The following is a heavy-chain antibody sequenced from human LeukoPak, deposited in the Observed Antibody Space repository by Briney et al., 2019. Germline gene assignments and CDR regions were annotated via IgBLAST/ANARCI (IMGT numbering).Heavy chain of an antibody. D-gene: IGHD5-12*01. J-gene: IGHJ6*03. CDR3: ARQRGYTGYMDV. CDR2: IFPGDSDT. Sequence: GESPKISCKASGYIFTAYWIGWVRQMPGKGLEWMGIIFPGDSDTRYSPSFQGQVTISADKSISTAYLQWSNLQASDTAMFYCARQRGYTGYMDVWGKGTTVTVSS. CDR1: GYIFTAYW. V-gene: IGHV5-51*01.